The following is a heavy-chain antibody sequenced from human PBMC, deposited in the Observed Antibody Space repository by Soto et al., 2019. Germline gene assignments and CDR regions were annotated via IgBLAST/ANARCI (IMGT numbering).Heavy chain of an antibody. CDR2: IYYSGST. Sequence: SETLSLTCTVSGGSISSYYWSWIRQPPGKGLEWIGYIYYSGSTNYNPSLKSRVTISVDTSKNQFSLKLSSVTAADTAVYYCARDPDGYSSGWYSHWGQGTLVTVSS. D-gene: IGHD6-19*01. CDR1: GGSISSYY. V-gene: IGHV4-59*01. J-gene: IGHJ4*02. CDR3: ARDPDGYSSGWYSH.